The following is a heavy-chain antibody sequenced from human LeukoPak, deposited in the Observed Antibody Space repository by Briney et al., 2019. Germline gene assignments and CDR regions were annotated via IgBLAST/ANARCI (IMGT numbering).Heavy chain of an antibody. CDR2: IKSKTYGGTT. Sequence: GGSLRLSCAASGFTFSNAWMSWVRQAPGKGLEWVGRIKSKTYGGTTDYAAPVKGRFTIPRDDSKNTLYLQMNSLKTEDTAVYYSTTGIAAAPTFYFDYWGQGTLVTVSS. D-gene: IGHD6-13*01. V-gene: IGHV3-15*01. J-gene: IGHJ4*02. CDR1: GFTFSNAW. CDR3: TTGIAAAPTFYFDY.